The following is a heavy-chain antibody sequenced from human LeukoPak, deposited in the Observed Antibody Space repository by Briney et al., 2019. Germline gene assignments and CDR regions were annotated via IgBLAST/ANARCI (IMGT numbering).Heavy chain of an antibody. CDR3: ARVDTATYYMDV. CDR2: ISSSSSYI. D-gene: IGHD5-18*01. J-gene: IGHJ6*03. CDR1: GFTFSSYS. V-gene: IGHV3-21*01. Sequence: GGSLRLSCAASGFTFSSYSMNWVRQAPGKGLEWVSSISSSSSYIYYADSVKGRFTISRDNAKNSLYLQMNSLRAEDTAVYYCARVDTATYYMDVWGKGTTVTVSS.